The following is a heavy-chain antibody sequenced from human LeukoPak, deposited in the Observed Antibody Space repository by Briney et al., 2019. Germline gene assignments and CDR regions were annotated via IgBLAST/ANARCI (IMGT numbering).Heavy chain of an antibody. V-gene: IGHV3-7*01. CDR1: GFTFSNYW. CDR2: IKQDGTEK. J-gene: IGHJ6*02. Sequence: GGSLRLSCAASGFTFSNYWMTWVRQAPGKGLEWVANIKQDGTEKYYVDSVKARFTISRDNAKNSMYLQMNSLRAEDTAVYYCARHMNLELPAFSGYCYAMDVWGRGTTVTVSS. CDR3: ARHMNLELPAFSGYCYAMDV. D-gene: IGHD1-7*01.